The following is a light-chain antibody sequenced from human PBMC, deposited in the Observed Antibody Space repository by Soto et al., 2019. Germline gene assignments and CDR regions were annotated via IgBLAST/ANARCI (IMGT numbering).Light chain of an antibody. V-gene: IGKV3-20*01. CDR2: GVS. Sequence: EIGLTQSPGTLSLSPGERATLSCRASQSVSSSYLAWYQQKPGQAPRLLIHGVSTRATGIPDRFSGSGSGTDFTLTISRLEPEDFAVYYCQQYVTSPYIFGQGTKLEIK. CDR1: QSVSSSY. CDR3: QQYVTSPYI. J-gene: IGKJ2*01.